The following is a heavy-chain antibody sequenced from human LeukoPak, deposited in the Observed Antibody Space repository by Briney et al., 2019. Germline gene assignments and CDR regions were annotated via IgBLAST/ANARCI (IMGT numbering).Heavy chain of an antibody. CDR2: IKEDGTET. V-gene: IGHV3-7*01. D-gene: IGHD4-17*01. Sequence: GGSLRLSCAASGFMFSSNWMSWVRLAPGKGLEWVANIKEDGTETYYVDSVKGRFTISRDNAKNSLYLQMNSLRDEDTAVYYCARTTVTTVDYWGQGTLVTVSS. J-gene: IGHJ4*02. CDR1: GFMFSSNW. CDR3: ARTTVTTVDY.